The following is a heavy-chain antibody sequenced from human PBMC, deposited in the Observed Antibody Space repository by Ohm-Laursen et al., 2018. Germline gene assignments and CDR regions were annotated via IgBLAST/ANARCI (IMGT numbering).Heavy chain of an antibody. J-gene: IGHJ4*02. CDR1: GFTFNNYW. Sequence: SLRLSCAASGFTFNNYWMNWVRQAPGKGLEWVATINKDGSEKKYVDSVKGRFTISRDNSKNTLYLQMNSLRAEDTAVYYCAKRGSQWLETEGSNPRPYYFDYWGQGTLVTVSS. V-gene: IGHV3-7*03. CDR3: AKRGSQWLETEGSNPRPYYFDY. CDR2: INKDGSEK. D-gene: IGHD6-19*01.